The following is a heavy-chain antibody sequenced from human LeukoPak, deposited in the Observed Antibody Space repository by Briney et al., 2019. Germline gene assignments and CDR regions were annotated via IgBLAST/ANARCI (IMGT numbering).Heavy chain of an antibody. Sequence: SETLSLTCTVSGGSISSYYWSWIRQPAGKGLEWIGRIYTSGSTNYNPSLKSRVTMSVDTSKNQFSLKLSSVTAADTAVYYCARVYDYESSFYFDYWGQGTLVTVSS. CDR1: GGSISSYY. J-gene: IGHJ4*02. D-gene: IGHD3-22*01. CDR2: IYTSGST. CDR3: ARVYDYESSFYFDY. V-gene: IGHV4-4*07.